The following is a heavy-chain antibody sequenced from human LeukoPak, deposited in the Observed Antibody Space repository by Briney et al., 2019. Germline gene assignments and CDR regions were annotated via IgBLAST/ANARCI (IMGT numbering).Heavy chain of an antibody. V-gene: IGHV4-30-4*01. CDR1: GGSISSGDYY. D-gene: IGHD3-16*01. Sequence: PSETLSLTCTVSGGSISSGDYYWSWIRQPPGKGLEWIGYIYYSGSTYYNPSLKSRVTISVDTSKNQFSLKLSSVTAADTAVYYCARVRGGNWFDPWGQGTLVTVSS. CDR2: IYYSGST. CDR3: ARVRGGNWFDP. J-gene: IGHJ5*02.